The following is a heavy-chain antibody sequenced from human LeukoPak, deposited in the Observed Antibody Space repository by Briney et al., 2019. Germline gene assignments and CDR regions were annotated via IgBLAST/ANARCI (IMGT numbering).Heavy chain of an antibody. CDR1: GGSISSYY. D-gene: IGHD6-13*01. J-gene: IGHJ4*02. CDR2: IYYSGST. V-gene: IGHV4-59*01. Sequence: SETLSLTCTVSGGSISSYYWSWIRQPPGKGLEWIGYIYYSGSTNYNPSLKSRVTISVDTSKKQFSLKLSSVTAADTAVYYCARVAYSSSYYYLDYWGQGTLVTVSS. CDR3: ARVAYSSSYYYLDY.